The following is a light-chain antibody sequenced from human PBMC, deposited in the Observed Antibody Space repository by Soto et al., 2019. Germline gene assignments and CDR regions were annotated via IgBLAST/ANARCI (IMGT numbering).Light chain of an antibody. Sequence: ETVLTQSPAPLSLSPRTRATLYCRASQSVSSYLAWYQQKPGQAPRLLIYGASSRATGIPDRFSGSGSGTDFTLTISRLEPEDFAVYYCQQYGSSTDTFGQGTKVDIK. CDR2: GAS. V-gene: IGKV3-20*01. CDR1: QSVSSY. J-gene: IGKJ1*01. CDR3: QQYGSSTDT.